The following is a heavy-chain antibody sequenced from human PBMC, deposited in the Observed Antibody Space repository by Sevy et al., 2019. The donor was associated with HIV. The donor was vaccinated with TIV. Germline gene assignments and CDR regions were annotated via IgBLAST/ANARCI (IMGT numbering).Heavy chain of an antibody. J-gene: IGHJ5*02. Sequence: SETLSLTCTVSGGSISRSSYYWGWIRQPPGKGLEWIGSIYYSGNTYYNPSLKSRVTISVDTSKSQFSLKLGSVTAADTAVYYCAKHAMTAAATWFDPWGQGILVTVSS. CDR1: GGSISRSSYY. V-gene: IGHV4-39*01. D-gene: IGHD6-13*01. CDR3: AKHAMTAAATWFDP. CDR2: IYYSGNT.